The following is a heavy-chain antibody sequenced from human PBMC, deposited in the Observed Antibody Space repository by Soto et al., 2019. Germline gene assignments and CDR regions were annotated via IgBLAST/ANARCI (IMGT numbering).Heavy chain of an antibody. V-gene: IGHV4-31*03. D-gene: IGHD2-2*01. Sequence: PSETLSLTCTVSGFSISSGGYYWSWIRQHPGKGLEWIGYIYYSGSTYYNPSLKSRVTISVDTSKNQFSLKLSSVTAADTAVYYCARARQLLGPRWFDPWGQGTLVTVSS. CDR2: IYYSGST. J-gene: IGHJ5*02. CDR1: GFSISSGGYY. CDR3: ARARQLLGPRWFDP.